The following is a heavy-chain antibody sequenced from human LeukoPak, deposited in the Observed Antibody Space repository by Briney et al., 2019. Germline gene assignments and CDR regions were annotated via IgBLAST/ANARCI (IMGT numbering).Heavy chain of an antibody. V-gene: IGHV1-2*02. J-gene: IGHJ4*02. CDR1: GYTFTGYY. CDR2: INPNSGGT. D-gene: IGHD2-21*02. CDR3: ARVKVTGARPLDY. Sequence: ASVKVSCKASGYTFTGYYMHWVRQAPGQGLEWMGWINPNSGGTNYAQKFQGRVTMTRDTSISTAYMELSSLRSEDTAVYYCARVKVTGARPLDYWGQGTLVTVSS.